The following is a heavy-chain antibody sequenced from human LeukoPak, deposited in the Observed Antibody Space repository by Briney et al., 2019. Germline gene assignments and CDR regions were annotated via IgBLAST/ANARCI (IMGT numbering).Heavy chain of an antibody. Sequence: SETLSLTCTVSGGSISSSGYYWGWIRQPPGKGLEWIGSIYYSGSTYYNPSLKSRVTISVDTSKNQFSLKLTSVTAADTAVYYCARYSAWFDPWGQGTLVTVSS. J-gene: IGHJ5*02. V-gene: IGHV4-39*01. D-gene: IGHD2-15*01. CDR3: ARYSAWFDP. CDR2: IYYSGST. CDR1: GGSISSSGYY.